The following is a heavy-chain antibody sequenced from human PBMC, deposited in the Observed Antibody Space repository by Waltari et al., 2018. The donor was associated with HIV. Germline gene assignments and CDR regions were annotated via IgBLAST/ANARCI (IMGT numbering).Heavy chain of an antibody. V-gene: IGHV4-30-4*01. CDR1: GASVTRGDYY. CDR2: IYYTGST. Sequence: QVQLQESGPGLVKPSQTLSLFCSVSGASVTRGDYYWRWVRQAPEKGLEWIGHIYYTGSTYYNPSLRDRLAISLDKPNSQFSLRLTSVTAADTAVYFCAARTAAAGPFDFWGQGTLVIVSS. J-gene: IGHJ4*02. D-gene: IGHD6-13*01. CDR3: AARTAAAGPFDF.